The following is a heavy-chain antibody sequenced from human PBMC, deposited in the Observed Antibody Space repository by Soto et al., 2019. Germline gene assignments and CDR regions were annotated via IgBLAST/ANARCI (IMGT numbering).Heavy chain of an antibody. V-gene: IGHV4-30-4*01. CDR1: GGSISSGDYY. Sequence: SETLSLTCTVSGGSISSGDYYWSWIRQPPGKGLEWIGYSYYSGSTYYNPSLKSRVTIAVDTSKNQFSLKLSSVTAAATAVYYCARDYYDSSGYYAFSLAWGQGTLVTVSS. CDR2: SYYSGST. D-gene: IGHD3-22*01. CDR3: ARDYYDSSGYYAFSLA. J-gene: IGHJ5*02.